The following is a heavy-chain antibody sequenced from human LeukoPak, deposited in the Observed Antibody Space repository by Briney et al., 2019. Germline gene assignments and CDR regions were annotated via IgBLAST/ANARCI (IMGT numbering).Heavy chain of an antibody. Sequence: GGSLRLSCAASGFTFSSYGMHWVRQAPGKGLEWVAVIWYDGSNKYYADSVKSRFTISRDNSKNTLYLQMNSLRAEDTAVYYCARDPDIVVVPAAYRGLSGGFDYWGQGTLVTVSS. V-gene: IGHV3-33*01. CDR2: IWYDGSNK. D-gene: IGHD2-2*01. CDR3: ARDPDIVVVPAAYRGLSGGFDY. J-gene: IGHJ4*02. CDR1: GFTFSSYG.